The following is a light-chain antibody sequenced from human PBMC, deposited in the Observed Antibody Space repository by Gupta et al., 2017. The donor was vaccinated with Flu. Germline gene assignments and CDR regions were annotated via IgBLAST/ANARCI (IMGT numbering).Light chain of an antibody. J-gene: IGLJ1*01. CDR2: SNN. CDR1: SSNIGSNT. CDR3: AAWDDSLNGPGYV. V-gene: IGLV1-44*01. Sequence: QSVLTQPPSASGTPGQRVTLSCSGSSSNIGSNTVNWYQQLPGTAPKLLIYSNNQRPSGVPDRFSGSKSGTSAFLAISGLQSEDEADYYCAAWDDSLNGPGYVFGTGTKVTVL.